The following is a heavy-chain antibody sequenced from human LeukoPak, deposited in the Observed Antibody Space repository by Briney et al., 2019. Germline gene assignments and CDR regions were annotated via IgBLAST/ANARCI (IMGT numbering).Heavy chain of an antibody. Sequence: SSETLSLTCSVSGGSIRSNNFSWDWIRQPPGKGLEWIGSFSYGGTTYFNPSLKSRVTMSVVTSKNQFSLKVTSVTAAGTAVYYCARRTAVARTAHFDYWGQGILVTVSS. CDR3: ARRTAVARTAHFDY. V-gene: IGHV4-39*01. CDR2: FSYGGTT. D-gene: IGHD6-19*01. CDR1: GGSIRSNNFS. J-gene: IGHJ4*02.